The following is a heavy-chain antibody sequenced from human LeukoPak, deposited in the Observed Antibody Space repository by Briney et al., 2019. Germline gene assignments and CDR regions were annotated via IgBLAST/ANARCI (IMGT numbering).Heavy chain of an antibody. CDR2: IWYDGSNK. CDR3: ARDDTVTSHFDY. V-gene: IGHV3-33*01. Sequence: GRSLRLSCATSGFTFSSYGMHWVRQAPSKGLEWVAFIWYDGSNKYYADSVKGRFTISRDNAKNSLYLQMNSLRAEDTAVYYCARDDTVTSHFDYWGQGTLVTVSS. D-gene: IGHD4-11*01. CDR1: GFTFSSYG. J-gene: IGHJ4*02.